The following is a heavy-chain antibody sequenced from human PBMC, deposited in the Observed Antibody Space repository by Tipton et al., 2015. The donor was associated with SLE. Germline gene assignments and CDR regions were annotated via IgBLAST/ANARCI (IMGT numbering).Heavy chain of an antibody. Sequence: TLSLTCTVSGGSISSYYWSWIRQPPGKGLEWIGYIYYSGSTTYNPSLKSRVTISVDTSKNQFSLKLSSVTAADTAVYYCARAQAAPARTYYMDVWGKGTTVTVSS. CDR2: IYYSGST. CDR3: ARAQAAPARTYYMDV. D-gene: IGHD2-15*01. V-gene: IGHV4-59*01. CDR1: GGSISSYY. J-gene: IGHJ6*03.